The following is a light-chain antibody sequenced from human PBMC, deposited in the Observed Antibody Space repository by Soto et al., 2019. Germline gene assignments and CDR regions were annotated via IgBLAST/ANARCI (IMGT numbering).Light chain of an antibody. Sequence: QSVLTQPPSVSAAPGQKVTISCSGSSSNIGNNYVSWYQQLPGTAPKLLIYDNNKRPSGIPDRFSGSKSVTSATLGITGLQTGDEADYYCGTWDSSLSAGVFVGGTKLPVL. CDR2: DNN. CDR3: GTWDSSLSAGV. V-gene: IGLV1-51*01. J-gene: IGLJ2*01. CDR1: SSNIGNNY.